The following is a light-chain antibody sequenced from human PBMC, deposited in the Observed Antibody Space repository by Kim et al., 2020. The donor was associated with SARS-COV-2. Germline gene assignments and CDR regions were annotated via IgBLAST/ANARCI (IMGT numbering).Light chain of an antibody. J-gene: IGLJ2*01. Sequence: GQSITFSSTGSRSDVGGYNYVSWYQQHPGKAPKLMIYDVSTRPSGVSNRFSGSKSGNTASLTISGLQAEDEADYYCSSYTSSSTFVFGGGTQLTVL. CDR1: RSDVGGYNY. CDR3: SSYTSSSTFV. V-gene: IGLV2-14*03. CDR2: DVS.